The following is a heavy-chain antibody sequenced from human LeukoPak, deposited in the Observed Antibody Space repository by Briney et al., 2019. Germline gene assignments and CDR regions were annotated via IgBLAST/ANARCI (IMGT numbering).Heavy chain of an antibody. CDR3: AREEPSYRSSWGPFDY. J-gene: IGHJ4*02. CDR2: ISYDGSNK. Sequence: PGGSLRLSCAASGFTFSSYAMHWVRQAPGKGLEWVAVISYDGSNKYYADSVKGRFTISRDNSKNTLYLQMNSLRAEDTAVYYCAREEPSYRSSWGPFDYWGREPWSPSPQ. V-gene: IGHV3-30*04. D-gene: IGHD6-13*01. CDR1: GFTFSSYA.